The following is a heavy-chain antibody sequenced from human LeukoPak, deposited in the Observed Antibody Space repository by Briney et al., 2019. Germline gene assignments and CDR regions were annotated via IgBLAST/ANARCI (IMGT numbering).Heavy chain of an antibody. V-gene: IGHV4-34*01. J-gene: IGHJ4*02. Sequence: PSETLSLTCAVYGGSFSGYYWSWIRQPPGKGLEWIGEINHSGSTNYNPSLKSRVTISVDTSKNQFSLKLSSVTAADTAVYYCARGYYGSGIDYFDYWGQGTLVTAS. CDR1: GGSFSGYY. D-gene: IGHD3-10*01. CDR3: ARGYYGSGIDYFDY. CDR2: INHSGST.